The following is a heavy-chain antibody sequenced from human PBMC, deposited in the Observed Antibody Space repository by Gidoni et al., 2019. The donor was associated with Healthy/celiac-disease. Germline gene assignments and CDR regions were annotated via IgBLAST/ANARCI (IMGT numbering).Heavy chain of an antibody. CDR3: AKDNKGNYPPSIAFDI. D-gene: IGHD1-7*01. Sequence: EVQLLESGGGLVQPGGSLRLSCAASGFTFSSYAMSWVRQAPGKGLEWVSAISGSGGSTYYADSVKGRFTISRDNSKNTLYLQMNSLRAEDTAVYYCAKDNKGNYPPSIAFDIWGQGTMVTVSS. V-gene: IGHV3-23*01. J-gene: IGHJ3*02. CDR1: GFTFSSYA. CDR2: ISGSGGST.